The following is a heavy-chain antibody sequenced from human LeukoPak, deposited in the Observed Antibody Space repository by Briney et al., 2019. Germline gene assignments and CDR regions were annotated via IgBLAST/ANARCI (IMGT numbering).Heavy chain of an antibody. D-gene: IGHD6-13*01. CDR2: IYYSGST. CDR3: ARVHIAAAGPYYFDY. J-gene: IGHJ4*02. Sequence: PSETLSLTCTVSGGSISSYYWSWIRQPPGKGLEWIGYIYYSGSTNYNPSLKSRVTISVDTSKNQFSLQLSSVTAADTAVYYCARVHIAAAGPYYFDYWGQGTLVTVSS. V-gene: IGHV4-59*01. CDR1: GGSISSYY.